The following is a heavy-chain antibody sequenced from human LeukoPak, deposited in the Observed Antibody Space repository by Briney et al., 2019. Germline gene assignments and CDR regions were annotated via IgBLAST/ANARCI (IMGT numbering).Heavy chain of an antibody. J-gene: IGHJ4*02. CDR2: VSGSGGST. CDR3: AKRGVVIRVILVGFHKEAYYFDS. Sequence: GGSLRLSCVVSGNTLANYGMSWVRQAPGKGLEWVAGVSGSGGSTNYADSVKGRFTISRDNPKNTLYLQMNSLRAEDTAVYFCAKRGVVIRVILVGFHKEAYYFDSWGQGALVTVSS. V-gene: IGHV3-23*01. CDR1: GNTLANYG. D-gene: IGHD3-22*01.